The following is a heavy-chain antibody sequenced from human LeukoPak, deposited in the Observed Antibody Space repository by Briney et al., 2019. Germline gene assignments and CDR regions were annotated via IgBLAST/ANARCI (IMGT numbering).Heavy chain of an antibody. CDR2: ISSSSSTI. J-gene: IGHJ4*02. CDR1: GFTFSSYS. V-gene: IGHV3-48*01. D-gene: IGHD6-6*01. Sequence: PGGSLRLSCAASGFTFSSYSMNWVRQAPGKGLEWVSYISSSSSTIYYADSVKGRFTISRDNAKNSLYLQMNSLRAEDTAVYYCAKSSIAATLGIDYWGQGTLVTVSS. CDR3: AKSSIAATLGIDY.